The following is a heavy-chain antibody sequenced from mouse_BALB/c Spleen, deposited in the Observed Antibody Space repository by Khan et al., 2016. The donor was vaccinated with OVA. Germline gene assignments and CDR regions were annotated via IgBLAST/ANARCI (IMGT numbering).Heavy chain of an antibody. Sequence: VHLQESGPDLVAPSQSLSITCTVSGFSLTSYAIHWVRQPPGKGLEWLVVIWSDGRTTYNSALKSRLSISKDNSKSQVFLKIDSLQTDDTAMYYCARHQFPLSMDSWGQGTSVTVSS. J-gene: IGHJ4*01. V-gene: IGHV2-6-2*01. CDR2: IWSDGRT. CDR3: ARHQFPLSMDS. CDR1: GFSLTSYA.